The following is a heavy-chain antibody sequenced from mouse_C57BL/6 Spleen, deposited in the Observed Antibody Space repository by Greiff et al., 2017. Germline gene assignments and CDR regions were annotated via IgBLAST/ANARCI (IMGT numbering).Heavy chain of an antibody. Sequence: VQLKESGPGLVKPSQSLSLTCSVTGYSITSGYYWNWIRQFPGNKLEWMGYISYDGSNNYNPSLKNRISITRDTSKNQFFLKLNSVTTEDTATYYCAREAYGNAMDYWGQGTSVTVSS. CDR3: AREAYGNAMDY. J-gene: IGHJ4*01. D-gene: IGHD2-1*01. CDR1: GYSITSGYY. V-gene: IGHV3-6*01. CDR2: ISYDGSN.